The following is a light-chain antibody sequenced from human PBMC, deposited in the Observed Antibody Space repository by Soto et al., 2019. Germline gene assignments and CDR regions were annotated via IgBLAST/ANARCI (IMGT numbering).Light chain of an antibody. CDR2: KAS. J-gene: IGKJ4*01. V-gene: IGKV1-5*03. CDR3: QQYKSHPLN. Sequence: IKMAQTPSAQCGAVGDRGTITCRASQTISSWLAWYQQKPGKAPKLLIYKASTLKSGVPSRFSGSGSGTEITLTISRVQPADFPTQYCQQYKSHPLNFGGGTKVDIK. CDR1: QTISSW.